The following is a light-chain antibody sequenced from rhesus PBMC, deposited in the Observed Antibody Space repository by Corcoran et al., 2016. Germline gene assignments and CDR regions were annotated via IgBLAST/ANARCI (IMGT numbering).Light chain of an antibody. CDR3: YQHSSGYS. CDR1: QSVSSY. Sequence: QVILTQSPATLSLSPGERATLSCRASQSVSSYLAWYQQKPGQVPRLLIYGASSRATGIPDRFSGSGSGTDFTLTISSLEPEDGGVYHCYQHSSGYSFGQGTKVEIK. CDR2: GAS. V-gene: IGKV3-10*01. J-gene: IGKJ2*01.